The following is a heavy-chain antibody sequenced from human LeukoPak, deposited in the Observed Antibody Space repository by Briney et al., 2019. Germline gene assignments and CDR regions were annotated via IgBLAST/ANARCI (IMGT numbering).Heavy chain of an antibody. CDR1: GYTFTDHY. V-gene: IGHV1-2*02. CDR3: ASYCGADCAPGGY. CDR2: INPKSGGT. Sequence: ASVKVSCKAFGYTFTDHYVHWVRQAPGQGLEWMGWINPKSGGTKYVQKFQGRLTMTSDTPLRTAYMELTSLRSDDTAVFYCASYCGADCAPGGYWGQGTLVTVSS. J-gene: IGHJ4*02. D-gene: IGHD2-21*01.